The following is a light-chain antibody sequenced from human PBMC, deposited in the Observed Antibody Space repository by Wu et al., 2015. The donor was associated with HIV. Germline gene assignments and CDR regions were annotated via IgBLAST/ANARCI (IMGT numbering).Light chain of an antibody. CDR1: QTIISRY. Sequence: EIVLTQSPGTLSLSPGERATLSCRASQTIISRYLAWYRQKPGQAPRLLIHGASSRATGIPDRFSGSGSGTDFILTISRLELEDFAVYYCQQYDRSPLTFGGGTKVEIK. J-gene: IGKJ4*01. CDR3: QQYDRSPLT. CDR2: GAS. V-gene: IGKV3-20*01.